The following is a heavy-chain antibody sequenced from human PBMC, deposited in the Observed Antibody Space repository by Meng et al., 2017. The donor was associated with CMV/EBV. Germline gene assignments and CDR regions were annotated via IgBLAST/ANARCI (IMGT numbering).Heavy chain of an antibody. CDR3: AISIRGEYCSSTSCTDY. CDR1: GGTFRSYT. Sequence: KVSCKASGGTFRSYTISWVRQAPGQGLEWMGRIIPILGIANYAQKFQGRVTITADKSTSTAYMELSSLRSEDTAVYYCAISIRGEYCSSTSCTDYWGQGTLVTVSS. J-gene: IGHJ4*02. D-gene: IGHD2-2*01. CDR2: IIPILGIA. V-gene: IGHV1-69*02.